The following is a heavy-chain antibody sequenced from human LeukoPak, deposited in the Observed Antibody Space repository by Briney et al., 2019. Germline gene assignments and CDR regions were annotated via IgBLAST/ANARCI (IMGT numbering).Heavy chain of an antibody. Sequence: PSETLSLTCSVSGGSISSYYWSWIRQPPGKGLEYIGYSYYSGSTDYNPSLESRVTISVDTSNQFSLMLTSVTAADTAVYYCARQSIAARRAFDIWGQGTMVTVSS. V-gene: IGHV4-59*08. CDR1: GGSISSYY. CDR2: SYYSGST. CDR3: ARQSIAARRAFDI. D-gene: IGHD6-6*01. J-gene: IGHJ3*02.